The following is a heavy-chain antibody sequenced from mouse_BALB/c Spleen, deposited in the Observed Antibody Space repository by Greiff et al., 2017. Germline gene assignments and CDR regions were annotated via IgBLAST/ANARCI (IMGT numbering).Heavy chain of an antibody. J-gene: IGHJ3*01. Sequence: VQLKESGPGLVKPSQSLSLTCSVTGYSITSGYYWNWIRQFPGNKLEWMGYISYDGSNNYNPSLKNRISITRDTSKNQFFLKLNSVTTEDTATYYCARNDGYPAWFAYWGQGTLVTVSA. CDR2: ISYDGSN. V-gene: IGHV3-6*02. D-gene: IGHD2-3*01. CDR3: ARNDGYPAWFAY. CDR1: GYSITSGYY.